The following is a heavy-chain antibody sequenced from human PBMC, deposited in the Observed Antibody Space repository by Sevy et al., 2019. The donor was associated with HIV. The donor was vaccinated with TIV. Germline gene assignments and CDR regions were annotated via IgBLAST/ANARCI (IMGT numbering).Heavy chain of an antibody. CDR2: ISWNSGSI. D-gene: IGHD2-15*01. Sequence: GGSLRLSCAASGFTFDDYAMHWVRLAPGKGLEWVSGISWNSGSIGYADSVKGRFTISRDNAKNSLYLQMNSLRAEDTALYYCAIGVAATLFSGAFDIWGQGTMVTVSS. J-gene: IGHJ3*02. CDR3: AIGVAATLFSGAFDI. V-gene: IGHV3-9*01. CDR1: GFTFDDYA.